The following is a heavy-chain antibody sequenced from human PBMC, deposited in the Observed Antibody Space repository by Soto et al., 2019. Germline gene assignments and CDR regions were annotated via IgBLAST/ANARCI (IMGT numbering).Heavy chain of an antibody. J-gene: IGHJ5*02. CDR3: ARGDIAVAKNWFDP. V-gene: IGHV4-31*03. Sequence: PSETLSLTCTVSGGSISSGGYYWSWIRQHPGKGLEWIGYIYYSGSTYYNPSLKSRVTISVDTSKNQFSLKLSSVTAADTAVYYCARGDIAVAKNWFDPWGQGTLVTAPQ. D-gene: IGHD6-19*01. CDR2: IYYSGST. CDR1: GGSISSGGYY.